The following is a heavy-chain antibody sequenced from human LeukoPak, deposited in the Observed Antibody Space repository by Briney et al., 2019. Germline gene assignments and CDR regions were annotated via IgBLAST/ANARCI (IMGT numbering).Heavy chain of an antibody. V-gene: IGHV4-39*01. CDR3: ARHRQRLDPVDC. CDR2: IYDNGNT. CDR1: GGSISSSNYY. D-gene: IGHD6-19*01. Sequence: PSETLSLTCTVSGGSISSSNYYWDWIRQPPGKGLEWIGSIYDNGNTYYNPSLKSRVTISVDTSKNQFSLQLSSVTATDTAVYYCARHRQRLDPVDCWGQGTVVSVSS. J-gene: IGHJ4*02.